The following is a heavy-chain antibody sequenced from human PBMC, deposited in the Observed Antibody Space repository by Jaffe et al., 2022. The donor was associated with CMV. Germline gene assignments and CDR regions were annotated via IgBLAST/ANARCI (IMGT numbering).Heavy chain of an antibody. CDR3: ARQVWRARTNWFDP. J-gene: IGHJ5*02. CDR2: IYYSGST. V-gene: IGHV4-59*01. D-gene: IGHD1-1*01. Sequence: QVQLQESGPGLVKPSETLSLTCTVSGGSISSYYWSWIRQPPGKGLEWIGYIYYSGSTNYNPSLKSRVTISVDTSKNQFSLKLSSVTAADTAVYYCARQVWRARTNWFDPWGQGTLVTVSS. CDR1: GGSISSYY.